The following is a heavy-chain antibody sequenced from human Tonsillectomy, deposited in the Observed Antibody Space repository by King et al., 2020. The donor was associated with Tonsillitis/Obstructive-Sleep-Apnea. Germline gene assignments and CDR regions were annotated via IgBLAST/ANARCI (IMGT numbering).Heavy chain of an antibody. D-gene: IGHD3-22*01. Sequence: VQLVESGGGLVKPGGSLRLSCAASGFTFSDYYMSWIRHAPGKGLEWGSYMSSSSSTTNYADSVKGRFTISRDNAKNSLYLQMNSLRAEDTAVYYCSRDGRRGDSSVYYPRWYYYYYLDVWGKGTTVTVSS. CDR3: SRDGRRGDSSVYYPRWYYYYYLDV. CDR2: MSSSSSTT. V-gene: IGHV3-11*05. CDR1: GFTFSDYY. J-gene: IGHJ6*03.